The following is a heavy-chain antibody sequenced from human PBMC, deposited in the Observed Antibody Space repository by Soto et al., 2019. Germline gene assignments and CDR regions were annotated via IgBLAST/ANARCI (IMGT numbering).Heavy chain of an antibody. CDR3: ARSLGGMLFNSYFDF. V-gene: IGHV2-70*13. D-gene: IGHD3-10*02. Sequence: SGPTLVNPTQTLTLTCTFSGFTLGTTGLSVNWIRQAPGKALEWLAVIDWDGDRFYSASLKTRLSISKDTSKNEVVLTMTNMDPVDTATYFCARSLGGMLFNSYFDFWGQGTLVTVSS. CDR1: GFTLGTTGLS. CDR2: IDWDGDR. J-gene: IGHJ4*02.